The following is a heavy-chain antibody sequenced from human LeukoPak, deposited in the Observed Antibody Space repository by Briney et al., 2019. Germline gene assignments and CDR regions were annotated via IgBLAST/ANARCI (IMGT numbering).Heavy chain of an antibody. J-gene: IGHJ4*02. V-gene: IGHV4-59*01. Sequence: PSETLSLTCTVSGVSISSYYWSWIRQPPGKGLEWIGYIYYSGSTSYNPSLKNRVTISVDTSKNQFSLKLSSVTAADTAVYYCARVDSSGHYYLDYWGQGTLVTVSS. CDR3: ARVDSSGHYYLDY. D-gene: IGHD3-22*01. CDR2: IYYSGST. CDR1: GVSISSYY.